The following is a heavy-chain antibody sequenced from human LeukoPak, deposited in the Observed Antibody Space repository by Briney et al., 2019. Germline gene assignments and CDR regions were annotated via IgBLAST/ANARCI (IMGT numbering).Heavy chain of an antibody. D-gene: IGHD2-15*01. CDR3: AKGRGFCSGGSCYSGFDY. CDR2: ITGSGDTT. Sequence: GGSLRLSCAASGFTFSGYAMSWVRQAPGKGLEWVSTITGSGDTTYYGDSVKGRFTIFRDNSKNTLYLQMNSLRVEDTAVYYCAKGRGFCSGGSCYSGFDYWGQGTLVTVSS. CDR1: GFTFSGYA. J-gene: IGHJ4*02. V-gene: IGHV3-23*01.